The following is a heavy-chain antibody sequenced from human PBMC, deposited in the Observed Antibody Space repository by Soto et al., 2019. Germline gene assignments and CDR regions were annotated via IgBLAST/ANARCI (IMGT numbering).Heavy chain of an antibody. CDR1: GVFLTGSY. V-gene: IGHV4-59*01. D-gene: IGHD2-15*01. Sequence: KTSETLSLTCTVSGVFLTGSYLSWIRQPPGKGLEWIGYIYYSGSTNFNPSLKSRVSMSVDTARTQFSLQLSSVTAADTAVYFCAKHRRTDAEGYTFDYWGQGALVTVYS. J-gene: IGHJ4*02. CDR2: IYYSGST. CDR3: AKHRRTDAEGYTFDY.